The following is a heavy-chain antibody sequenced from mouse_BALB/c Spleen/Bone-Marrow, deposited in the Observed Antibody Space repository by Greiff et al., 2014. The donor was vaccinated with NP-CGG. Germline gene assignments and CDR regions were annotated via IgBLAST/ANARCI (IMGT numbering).Heavy chain of an antibody. CDR2: IYPGNSDT. Sequence: VQLKHSGTVLARPGAAVKMSCKASGYTFSNYWMHWVKQRPGQGLEWTGTIYPGNSDTTYNQKFKGKAKLTAVTSTSTAYMELSSLTNEDSAVYYCTTLARNDFDYWGQGTTLTVSS. CDR1: GYTFSNYW. D-gene: IGHD3-1*01. V-gene: IGHV1-5*01. J-gene: IGHJ2*01. CDR3: TTLARNDFDY.